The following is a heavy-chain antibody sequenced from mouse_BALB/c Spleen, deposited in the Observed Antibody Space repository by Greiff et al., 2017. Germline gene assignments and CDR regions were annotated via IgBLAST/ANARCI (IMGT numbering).Heavy chain of an antibody. CDR3: TRARGSFMDY. CDR2: ISSGGSYT. CDR1: GFTFSSYT. Sequence: DVKLVESGGGLVKPGGSLKLSCAASGFTFSSYTMSWVRQTPGKRLEWVATISSGGSYTYYPDSVKGRFTISRDNAKNTLYLQMSSLKSEDTAMYYCTRARGSFMDYWGQGTSVTVSS. J-gene: IGHJ4*01. V-gene: IGHV5-6-4*01.